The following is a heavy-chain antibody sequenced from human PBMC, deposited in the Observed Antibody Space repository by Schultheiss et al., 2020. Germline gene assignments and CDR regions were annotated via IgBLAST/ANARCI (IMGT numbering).Heavy chain of an antibody. CDR3: ARDAYGDCYFDF. CDR2: ISWNSGSI. CDR1: GFTFSSYG. Sequence: GGSLRLSCAASGFTFSSYGMHWVRQAPGKGLEWVSGISWNSGSIGYADSVKGRFTISRDNAKNSLHLQMSSLKAEDTAVYYCARDAYGDCYFDFWGQGTLVTVSS. V-gene: IGHV3-9*01. D-gene: IGHD4-17*01. J-gene: IGHJ4*02.